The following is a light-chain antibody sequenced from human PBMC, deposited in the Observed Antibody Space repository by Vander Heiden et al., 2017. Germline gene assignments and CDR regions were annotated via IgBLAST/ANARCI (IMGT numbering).Light chain of an antibody. CDR2: WAS. Sequence: DIAMTQSPDSLAGSLGERATINCKSSQSVLDSSNNQNYLAWYQQKPGQPPKLLIYWASSRESAVPDRFSGTGSGRDFTLTISSLQAEAVAVYYCHREYNTVRTFGQGTKVEIK. CDR3: HREYNTVRT. J-gene: IGKJ1*01. V-gene: IGKV4-1*01. CDR1: QSVLDSSNNQNY.